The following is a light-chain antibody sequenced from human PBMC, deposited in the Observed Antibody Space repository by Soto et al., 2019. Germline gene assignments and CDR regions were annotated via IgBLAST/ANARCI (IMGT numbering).Light chain of an antibody. V-gene: IGKV1-5*01. J-gene: IGKJ4*01. CDR2: EGS. CDR3: QQVKSYPRT. CDR1: QNIKNW. Sequence: DIPMTQSPSTLSASVVYRFTITSRASQNIKNWLAWYQQRPGQAPKLLISEGSSLESGVPSTFSGTASGTEFTLTISSLQPDDFATYYCQQVKSYPRTFGGGTKVDIK.